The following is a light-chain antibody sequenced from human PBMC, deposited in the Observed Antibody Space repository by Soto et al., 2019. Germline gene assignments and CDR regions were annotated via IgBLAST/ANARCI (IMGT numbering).Light chain of an antibody. J-gene: IGKJ5*01. V-gene: IGKV3-15*01. CDR1: QSGSSNY. Sequence: DIVLTQSPGTLSLSPGERAXXXXXXSQSGSSNYLAWYQQKPGQAPRLLIYGAFTRAAGVPARFSGSGSGTEFTLTISSLQSEDFAVYYCQQYNNWPITFGQGTRLEI. CDR2: GAF. CDR3: QQYNNWPIT.